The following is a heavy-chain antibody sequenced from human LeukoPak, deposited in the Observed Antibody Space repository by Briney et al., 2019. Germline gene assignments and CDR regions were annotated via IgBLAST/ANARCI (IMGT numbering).Heavy chain of an antibody. V-gene: IGHV1-69*04. CDR1: GGTFSSYA. CDR3: AWGDSSGYYQTDY. Sequence: SVKVSCKASGGTFSSYAVSWVRQAPGQGLEWMGRIIPILGIANYAQKFQGGVTITADKSTSTAYMELSSLRSEDTAVYYCAWGDSSGYYQTDYWGQGTLVTVSS. CDR2: IIPILGIA. D-gene: IGHD3-22*01. J-gene: IGHJ4*02.